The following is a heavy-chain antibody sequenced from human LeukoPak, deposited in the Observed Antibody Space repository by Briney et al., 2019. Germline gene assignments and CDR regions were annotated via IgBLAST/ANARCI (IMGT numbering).Heavy chain of an antibody. CDR2: ISSSGSTI. CDR3: AELGITMIGGV. Sequence: GGSLRLSCAASGFTFSSYEMNWVRQAPGKGLEWVSYISSSGSTIYYADSVKGRFTISRDNAKNSLYLQMNSLRAEDTAVYYCAELGITMIGGVWGTGTTVAISS. CDR1: GFTFSSYE. D-gene: IGHD3-10*02. J-gene: IGHJ6*04. V-gene: IGHV3-48*03.